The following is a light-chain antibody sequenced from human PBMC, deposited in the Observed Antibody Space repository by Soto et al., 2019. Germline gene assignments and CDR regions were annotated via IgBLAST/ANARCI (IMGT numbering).Light chain of an antibody. Sequence: DIQMTQSPSTLSASGGDRVTITCRASQSVSICLPWYQQKPGRAPKLLIYKSSILQSGVPSSFSGSGSGTEYTLTIICLHPYAVATYYWQHCGTTTWTFGQGTKVDI. CDR1: QSVSIC. CDR2: KSS. V-gene: IGKV1-5*03. CDR3: QHCGTTTWT. J-gene: IGKJ1*01.